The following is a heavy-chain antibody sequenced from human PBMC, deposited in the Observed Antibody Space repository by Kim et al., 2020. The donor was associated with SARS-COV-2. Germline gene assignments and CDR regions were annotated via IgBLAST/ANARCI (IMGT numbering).Heavy chain of an antibody. Sequence: GGSLRLSCAASGFTFSSYAMHWVRQAPGKGLEWVAVISYDGSNKYYADSVKGRFTISRDNSKNTLYLQMNSLRAEDTAVYYCARDFSAAGTPGGDYWGQGTLVTVSS. CDR1: GFTFSSYA. J-gene: IGHJ4*02. CDR3: ARDFSAAGTPGGDY. V-gene: IGHV3-30*04. CDR2: ISYDGSNK. D-gene: IGHD6-13*01.